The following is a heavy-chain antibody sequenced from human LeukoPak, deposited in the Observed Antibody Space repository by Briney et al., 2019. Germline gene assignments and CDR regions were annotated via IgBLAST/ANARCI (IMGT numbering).Heavy chain of an antibody. CDR1: GGSISSYY. CDR2: IYYSGST. Sequence: SSETLSLTCTVSGGSISSYYWSWIRQPPGKGLEWIGYIYYSGSTNYNPSLKSRVTISVDTSKNQFSLKLSSVTAADTAVYYCARWYSSSWPYYYYMDVWGKGTTVTISS. CDR3: ARWYSSSWPYYYYMDV. J-gene: IGHJ6*03. D-gene: IGHD6-13*01. V-gene: IGHV4-59*01.